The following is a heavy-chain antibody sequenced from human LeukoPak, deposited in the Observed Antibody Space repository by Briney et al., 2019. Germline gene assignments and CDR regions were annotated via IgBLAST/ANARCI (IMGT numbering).Heavy chain of an antibody. CDR1: GFTFSSYA. Sequence: QSGGSLRLSCAASGFTFSSYAMSWVRQAPGKGLEWVAVISYDGSNKYYADSVKGRFTISRDNSRNTLYLQMNSLRAEDTAVYYCAREPGPGYFDYWGQGTLVTVSS. CDR2: ISYDGSNK. V-gene: IGHV3-30-3*01. J-gene: IGHJ4*02. CDR3: AREPGPGYFDY. D-gene: IGHD1-1*01.